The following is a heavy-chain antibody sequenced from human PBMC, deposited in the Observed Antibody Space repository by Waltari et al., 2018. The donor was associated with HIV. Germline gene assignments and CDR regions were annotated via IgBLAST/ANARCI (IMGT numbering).Heavy chain of an antibody. V-gene: IGHV4-59*01. Sequence: QVQLQESGPGLVKPSETLSLTCTVSGGSISSYYWSWIRQPPGKGLEWIGYIYYSGSTNYNPSLKSRVTISVDTSKNQFSLKLSSVTAADTAVYYCARNSVDTAMADYWGQGTLVTVSS. CDR3: ARNSVDTAMADY. J-gene: IGHJ4*02. CDR2: IYYSGST. D-gene: IGHD5-18*01. CDR1: GGSISSYY.